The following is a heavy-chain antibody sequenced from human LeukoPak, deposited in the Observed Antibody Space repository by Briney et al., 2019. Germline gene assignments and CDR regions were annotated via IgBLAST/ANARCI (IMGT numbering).Heavy chain of an antibody. V-gene: IGHV3-48*04. CDR3: ARGYDILTGPSLGY. CDR2: ISSSSSTI. D-gene: IGHD3-9*01. Sequence: PGRSLRLSCAASGFTFSSYSKNWVRQAPGKGLEWVSYISSSSSTIYYADSVKGRFTISRDNAKNSLYLQMNSLRAEDTAVYYCARGYDILTGPSLGYWGQGTLVTVSS. J-gene: IGHJ4*02. CDR1: GFTFSSYS.